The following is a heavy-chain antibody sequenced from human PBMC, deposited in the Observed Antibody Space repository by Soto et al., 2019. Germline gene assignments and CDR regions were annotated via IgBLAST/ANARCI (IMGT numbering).Heavy chain of an antibody. V-gene: IGHV4-59*01. CDR2: IYYSGST. J-gene: IGHJ4*02. CDR3: ARRVDYVWGSYRYSPYFDY. CDR1: GGSISSYY. Sequence: SETLSLTCTVSGGSISSYYWSWIRQPPGKGLEWIGYIYYSGSTNYSPSLKSRITISVDTSKNQFSLKLNSVTAADTAVYYCARRVDYVWGSYRYSPYFDYWGQGTLVTVSS. D-gene: IGHD3-16*02.